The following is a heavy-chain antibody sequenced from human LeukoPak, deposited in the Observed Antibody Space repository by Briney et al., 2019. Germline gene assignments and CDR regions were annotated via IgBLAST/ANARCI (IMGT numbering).Heavy chain of an antibody. D-gene: IGHD6-13*01. CDR1: GYTFTSYY. CDR3: ARIEGSASSWYD. V-gene: IGHV1-2*02. CDR2: INSNSGGT. J-gene: IGHJ4*02. Sequence: ASVKVSCKASGYTFTSYYMHWVRQAPGQGLEWMGYINSNSGGTIYAQNLQGRVTLTRDTSINTAYLELSRLRSDDTAIYYCARIEGSASSWYDWGQGTLVTVSS.